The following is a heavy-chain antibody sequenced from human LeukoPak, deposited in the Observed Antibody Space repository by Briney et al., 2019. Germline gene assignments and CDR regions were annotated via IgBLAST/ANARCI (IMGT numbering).Heavy chain of an antibody. CDR1: GYTFTSYD. V-gene: IGHV1-8*01. Sequence: GASVKVSCKASGYTFTSYDINWVRQAPGQGLEWMGWMNPNSANTGYAQKFQGRVTMTTDTSANTAYMDLSSLRSEDTAVYYCARLSSHYGDYKVDPWGQGTLVTVSS. D-gene: IGHD4-17*01. J-gene: IGHJ5*02. CDR2: MNPNSANT. CDR3: ARLSSHYGDYKVDP.